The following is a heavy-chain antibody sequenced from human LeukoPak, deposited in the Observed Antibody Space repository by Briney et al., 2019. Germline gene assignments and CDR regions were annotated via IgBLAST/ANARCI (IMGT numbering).Heavy chain of an antibody. V-gene: IGHV3-7*04. CDR1: GFTFTDYW. J-gene: IGHJ4*02. CDR3: ARLGQLDY. CDR2: INEDGSEK. Sequence: GGSLRLSCAASGFTFTDYWMAWVRQAPGKGLEWVANINEDGSEKYYVDSVKGRITISRDNAKNSVYLQMNCLRVEDTALYYCARLGQLDYWGQGTLVTVSS.